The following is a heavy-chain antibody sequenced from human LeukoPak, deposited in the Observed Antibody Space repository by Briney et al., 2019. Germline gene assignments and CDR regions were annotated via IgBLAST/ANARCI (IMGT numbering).Heavy chain of an antibody. CDR3: ARAPHYDFWSGR. V-gene: IGHV1-2*02. J-gene: IGHJ4*02. CDR1: GYTFTGYY. CDR2: INPNSGGT. D-gene: IGHD3-3*01. Sequence: ASVSVSCKASGYTFTGYYMHWVRQAPGQGREWMGWINPNSGGTNYAQKFQGRVTMTRDTSISTAYMELSRLRSDDTAVYYCARAPHYDFWSGRWGQGTLVTVSS.